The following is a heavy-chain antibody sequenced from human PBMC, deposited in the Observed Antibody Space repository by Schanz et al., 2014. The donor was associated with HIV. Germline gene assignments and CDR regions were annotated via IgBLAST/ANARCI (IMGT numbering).Heavy chain of an antibody. Sequence: EVQVVESGGGLVKPGGSLRLSCAPSGFPFGYAWMSWVRQAPGKGLEWVGLIKSKTDGGTTDYAAPVKGRFTISRDDSKNTLYLQMNSLKTEDPAVYFCTTRRVLGVVQDFWGRGTLVTVSS. CDR3: TTRRVLGVVQDF. D-gene: IGHD3-3*01. CDR2: IKSKTDGGTT. CDR1: GFPFGYAW. V-gene: IGHV3-15*01. J-gene: IGHJ4*02.